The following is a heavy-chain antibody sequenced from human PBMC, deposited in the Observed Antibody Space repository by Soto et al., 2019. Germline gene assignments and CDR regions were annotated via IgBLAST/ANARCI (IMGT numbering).Heavy chain of an antibody. J-gene: IGHJ5*02. CDR1: GFTFSSYA. Sequence: PGGSLRLSCAASGFTFSSYAMSWVRQAPGKGLEWVSAISGSGGSTYYADSVKGRFTISRDNSKNTLYLQMNSLRAEDTAVYYCAKATLGSWINSPLGPWGQGTLVTVSS. CDR2: ISGSGGST. D-gene: IGHD6-13*01. CDR3: AKATLGSWINSPLGP. V-gene: IGHV3-23*01.